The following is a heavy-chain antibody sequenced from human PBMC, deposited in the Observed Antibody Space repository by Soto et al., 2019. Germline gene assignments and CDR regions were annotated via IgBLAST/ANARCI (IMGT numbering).Heavy chain of an antibody. Sequence: QVHLLLQSGAEVKKPGSSVKVSCKASGGTPRNSAISWVRQAPGQGLEWMGGIIPVFGPVKYAQNFQGRVTITADESTNTADMELSSLRPEDTAVYYCAGGRIVVVGSRAYYGMDVWGQGTTVTVSS. CDR3: AGGRIVVVGSRAYYGMDV. V-gene: IGHV1-69*01. J-gene: IGHJ6*02. D-gene: IGHD3-22*01. CDR2: IIPVFGPV. CDR1: GGTPRNSA.